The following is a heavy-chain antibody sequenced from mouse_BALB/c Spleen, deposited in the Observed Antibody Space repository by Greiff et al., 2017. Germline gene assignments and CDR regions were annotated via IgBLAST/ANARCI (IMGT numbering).Heavy chain of an antibody. CDR2: INPGSGGT. D-gene: IGHD2-1*01. CDR1: GYAFPYYL. CDR3: ARGGNYHWYLDD. V-gene: IGHV1-54*03. J-gene: IGHJ1*01. Sequence: VQLQQSGAELVRPGTSVKVSCKASGYAFPYYLLVWVKQRPGQGLEWSGGINPGSGGTNYKEKFKGKATLTADNSSSTAYMQLSSLTSDDSAVDCCARGGNYHWYLDDWGAGTTVTVSS.